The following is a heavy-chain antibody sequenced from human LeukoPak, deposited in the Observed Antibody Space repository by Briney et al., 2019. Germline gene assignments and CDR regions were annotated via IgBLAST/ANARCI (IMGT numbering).Heavy chain of an antibody. V-gene: IGHV1-46*01. CDR1: GYTITNNY. Sequence: ASVKVSCKASGYTITNNYMHWVRQAPGQGLEWMGVINPSGTGTSYAQKFQGRITMSRDTSTSTVYMELSSLRAEDTAVYYCASTLDAYNYFDYWGQGTLVTVSS. CDR3: ASTLDAYNYFDY. D-gene: IGHD5-24*01. CDR2: INPSGTGT. J-gene: IGHJ4*02.